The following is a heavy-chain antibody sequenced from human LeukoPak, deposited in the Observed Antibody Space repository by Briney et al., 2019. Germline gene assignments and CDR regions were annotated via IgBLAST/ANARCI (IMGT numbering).Heavy chain of an antibody. CDR3: APTNCYACDY. V-gene: IGHV3-23*01. Sequence: PGGSLRLSCATSGLTFSAYAMKWVRQAPNKALEWVSGIGESGGNTYYADSVKGRFTISRDNSKNTLYLQMNSLRAEDTAVYYCAPTNCYACDYWGQGTLVTVSS. J-gene: IGHJ4*02. D-gene: IGHD2-2*01. CDR2: IGESGGNT. CDR1: GLTFSAYA.